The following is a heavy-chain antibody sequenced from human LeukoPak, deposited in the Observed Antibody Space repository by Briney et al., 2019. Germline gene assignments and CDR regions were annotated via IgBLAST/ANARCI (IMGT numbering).Heavy chain of an antibody. CDR1: GGSISSSSYY. CDR2: IYTSGST. J-gene: IGHJ2*01. V-gene: IGHV4-39*07. CDR3: ARDQNLGGDYWYFDL. Sequence: SETLSLTCTVSGGSISSSSYYWGWIRQPPGKGLEWIGRIYTSGSTNYNPSLKSRVTISLDTSKNQFSLELSSATAADTAVYYCARDQNLGGDYWYFDLWGRGTLVTVSS. D-gene: IGHD1-7*01.